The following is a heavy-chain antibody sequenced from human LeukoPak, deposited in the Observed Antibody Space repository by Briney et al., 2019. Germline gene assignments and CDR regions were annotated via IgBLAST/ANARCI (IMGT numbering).Heavy chain of an antibody. Sequence: GGSLRLSCAASGFTFTNFDMVWVRQAPGKGLEWVSGISNGRDRAYYADSVKGRFTISRDNSKNTVYLQMNSLRDEDTAIYRCAKRGSSTLLGAFTFWGQGTMVTVSS. CDR2: ISNGRDRA. CDR3: AKRGSSTLLGAFTF. J-gene: IGHJ3*01. D-gene: IGHD6-13*01. V-gene: IGHV3-23*01. CDR1: GFTFTNFD.